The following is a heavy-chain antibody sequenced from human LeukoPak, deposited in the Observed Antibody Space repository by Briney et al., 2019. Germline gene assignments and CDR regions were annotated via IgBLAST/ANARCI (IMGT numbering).Heavy chain of an antibody. J-gene: IGHJ4*02. CDR2: IKQDGSEK. D-gene: IGHD1-26*01. CDR3: ARVQWELRGVGSYFEY. Sequence: GGSLRLSCVVSGFTFSSYWMSWVRQAPGKGLEWVANIKQDGSEKYYVDSVKGRFTMSGDNAKNSMYLQMNSLRAEDTAVYYCARVQWELRGVGSYFEYWGQGALVTVSS. V-gene: IGHV3-7*01. CDR1: GFTFSSYW.